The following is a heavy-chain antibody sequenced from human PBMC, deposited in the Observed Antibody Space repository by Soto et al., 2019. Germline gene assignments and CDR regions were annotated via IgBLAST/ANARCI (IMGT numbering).Heavy chain of an antibody. CDR3: ARARRDGYTGYALDV. J-gene: IGHJ6*02. V-gene: IGHV3-7*05. CDR1: GFTFSSYW. D-gene: IGHD5-12*01. CDR2: INQDGSEN. Sequence: PGGSLRLSCAASGFTFSSYWMNWVRQAPGKGLGWVASINQDGSENSYVESMEGRITISRDNAKNLLYLQMTSLRAEDTAVYYCARARRDGYTGYALDVWGQGTTVTVSS.